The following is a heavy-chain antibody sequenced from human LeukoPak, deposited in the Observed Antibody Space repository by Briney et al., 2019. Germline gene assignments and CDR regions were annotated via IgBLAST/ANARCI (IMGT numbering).Heavy chain of an antibody. Sequence: ASVRVSCKASGGTFSSYAISWVRQAPGQGLEWMGGIIPIFGTANYAQKFQGRVTITADESTSTAYMELSSLRSEDTAVYYCARARIAAAGTYFDYWGQGTLVTVSS. V-gene: IGHV1-69*13. CDR1: GGTFSSYA. CDR2: IIPIFGTA. J-gene: IGHJ4*02. CDR3: ARARIAAAGTYFDY. D-gene: IGHD6-13*01.